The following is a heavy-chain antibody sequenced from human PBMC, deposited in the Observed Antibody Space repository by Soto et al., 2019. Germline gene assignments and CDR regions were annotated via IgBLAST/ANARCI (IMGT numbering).Heavy chain of an antibody. CDR2: ISGNGGST. CDR3: AKRPASIITFDY. D-gene: IGHD2-2*01. CDR1: GFTFSNYA. J-gene: IGHJ4*02. V-gene: IGHV3-23*01. Sequence: EVQLLDAGGGLVQPGGSLRLSCAASGFTFSNYAMSWVRQAPGKGLEWVPTISGNGGSTYYADAVKGRFTISRDNSKNMLFLQINSLRDDDSAVYSCAKRPASIITFDYWGQGTPVTVSS.